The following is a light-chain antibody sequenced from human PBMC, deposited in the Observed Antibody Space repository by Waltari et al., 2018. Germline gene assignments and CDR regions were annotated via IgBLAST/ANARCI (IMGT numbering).Light chain of an antibody. V-gene: IGLV2-14*03. CDR3: SSYTSSSTYV. CDR1: SSDVGGYSH. Sequence: QSALTQPASVSGSPGQSITIPCTGTSSDVGGYSHVSWYQQHPGKAPKLMIYDVSNRPSGVSNRFSGSKSGNTASLTISGLQAEDEADYYCSSYTSSSTYVFGTGTKVTVL. J-gene: IGLJ1*01. CDR2: DVS.